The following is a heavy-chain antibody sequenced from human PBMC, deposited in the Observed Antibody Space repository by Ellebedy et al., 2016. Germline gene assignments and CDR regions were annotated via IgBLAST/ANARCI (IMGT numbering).Heavy chain of an antibody. CDR1: NFAFSTYY. CDR3: ARDLVTMALRFYYYGMDV. Sequence: GGSLRLSXIASNFAFSTYYMSWVRQAPGKGLEWVANIKQDGSEKYYVDSVKGRFTISRDNATNSLYLQMDSLRADDTAVYYCARDLVTMALRFYYYGMDVWGQGTTVTVSS. V-gene: IGHV3-7*01. D-gene: IGHD3-10*01. CDR2: IKQDGSEK. J-gene: IGHJ6*02.